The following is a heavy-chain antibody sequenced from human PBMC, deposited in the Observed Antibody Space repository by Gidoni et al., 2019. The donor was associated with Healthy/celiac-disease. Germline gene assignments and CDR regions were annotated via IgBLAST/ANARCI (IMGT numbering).Heavy chain of an antibody. Sequence: EVQLVESGGGLVQPGGSLRLSCAASGFTFSSYSMNWVRQAPGKGLEWVSYISSSSSTIYYADSVKGRFTISRDNAKNSLYLQMNSLSDEDTAVYYCARDRYGDYPPVAFDIWGQGTMVTVSS. J-gene: IGHJ3*02. V-gene: IGHV3-48*02. CDR3: ARDRYGDYPPVAFDI. CDR1: GFTFSSYS. D-gene: IGHD4-17*01. CDR2: ISSSSSTI.